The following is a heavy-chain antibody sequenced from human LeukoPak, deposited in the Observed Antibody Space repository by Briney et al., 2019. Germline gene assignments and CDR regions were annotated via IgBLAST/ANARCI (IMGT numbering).Heavy chain of an antibody. J-gene: IGHJ4*02. CDR3: ARDLVGLWFGELSFEY. V-gene: IGHV1-18*01. CDR1: GYTFTSYG. CDR2: ISAYNGNT. D-gene: IGHD3-10*01. Sequence: ASVTVSCKASGYTFTSYGISWVRQAPGQGLEWMGWISAYNGNTNYAQKLQGRVTMTTDTSTSTAYMELRSLRSDDTAVYYCARDLVGLWFGELSFEYWGQGTLVTVSS.